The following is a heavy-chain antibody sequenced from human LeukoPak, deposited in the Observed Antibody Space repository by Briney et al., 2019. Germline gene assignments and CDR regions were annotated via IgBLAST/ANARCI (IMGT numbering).Heavy chain of an antibody. J-gene: IGHJ4*02. CDR1: GGSFSSYY. CDR3: ARGKRYSSGYFDY. Sequence: SDTLSLTCTVSGGSFSSYYWSWVRQPPGKGLEWIGYIYYSGSTNYNPSLKSRVTISVDTSKNQFSLKLSSVTAADTAVYYCARGKRYSSGYFDYWGQGTLVTVSS. V-gene: IGHV4-59*07. D-gene: IGHD6-19*01. CDR2: IYYSGST.